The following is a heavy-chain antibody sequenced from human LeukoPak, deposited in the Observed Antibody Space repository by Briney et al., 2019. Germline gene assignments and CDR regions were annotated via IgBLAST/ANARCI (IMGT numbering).Heavy chain of an antibody. CDR1: GFTFSSYW. V-gene: IGHV3-74*01. D-gene: IGHD5-24*01. Sequence: PGGSLRLSCAASGFTFSSYWMHWVRQAPGKGLVWVSRINSDGSSTIYADSVKGRFTISRDNAKNSLYLQMNSLRAEDTAVYYCARVRSGRDYYYYYMDVWGKGTTVTVSS. CDR3: ARVRSGRDYYYYYMDV. CDR2: INSDGSST. J-gene: IGHJ6*03.